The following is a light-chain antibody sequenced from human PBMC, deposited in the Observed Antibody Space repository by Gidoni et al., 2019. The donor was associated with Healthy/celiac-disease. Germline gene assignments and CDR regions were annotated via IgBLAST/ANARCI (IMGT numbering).Light chain of an antibody. Sequence: DIQMPQSPSSLSASVGDRATITCQASQDISNYLNWYQQKPGKAPKLLIYDASNLETGVPSRFSGSGSGTDFTFTISSLQPEDIATYYCQQYDNLPITFGQXTRLEIK. CDR1: QDISNY. J-gene: IGKJ5*01. CDR2: DAS. CDR3: QQYDNLPIT. V-gene: IGKV1-33*01.